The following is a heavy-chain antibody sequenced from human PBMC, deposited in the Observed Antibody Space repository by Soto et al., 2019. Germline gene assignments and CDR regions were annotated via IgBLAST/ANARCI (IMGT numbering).Heavy chain of an antibody. J-gene: IGHJ4*02. CDR3: ATGSGSYLGY. CDR1: VGPSGGCY. CDR2: IKHSAST. Sequence: PTDTVSLTCAVYVGPSGGCYWSCIRQSSWKWLDSIREIKHSASTNYDPSLKSRATISVATSNNQFSLKLSSVTAADTAVYYCATGSGSYLGYWGQGTLVTVSS. D-gene: IGHD3-10*01. V-gene: IGHV4-34*01.